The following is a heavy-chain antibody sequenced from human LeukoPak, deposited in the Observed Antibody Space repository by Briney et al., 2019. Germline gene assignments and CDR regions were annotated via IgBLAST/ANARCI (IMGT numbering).Heavy chain of an antibody. D-gene: IGHD4-23*01. Sequence: GGSLRLSCAASGFTFYDYGMSWVRQAPGKGLEWVSAISGSGGSTYYADSVKGRFTISRDNSKNTLYLQMNSLRAEDTAVYYCAKSDYGGYSDAFDIWGQGTMVTVSS. CDR1: GFTFYDYG. V-gene: IGHV3-23*01. CDR2: ISGSGGST. CDR3: AKSDYGGYSDAFDI. J-gene: IGHJ3*02.